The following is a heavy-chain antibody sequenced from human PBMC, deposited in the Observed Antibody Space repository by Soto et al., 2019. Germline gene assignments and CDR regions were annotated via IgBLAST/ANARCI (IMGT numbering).Heavy chain of an antibody. CDR1: GFTFSSYA. V-gene: IGHV3-23*01. J-gene: IGHJ4*02. CDR3: AKDREVTLSGWDY. Sequence: GGSLRLSCAVSGFTFSSYAMSWVRQAPGKGLEWVSAISGSGCSTYYTDSVKGRFTISRDNSKNTLYLQMNSLRAEDTAVYYCAKDREVTLSGWDYWGQGTLVTVSS. D-gene: IGHD6-19*01. CDR2: ISGSGCST.